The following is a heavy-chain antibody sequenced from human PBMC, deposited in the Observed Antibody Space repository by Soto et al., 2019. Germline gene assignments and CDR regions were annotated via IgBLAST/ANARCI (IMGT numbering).Heavy chain of an antibody. J-gene: IGHJ3*02. Sequence: QVQLVQSGAEVKKPGASVKVSCKASGYTFTSYGISWVRQAPGQGLEWMGWISAYTGNTNYAQKLQCRVTMTIHTSTSTSYMDLRSLRSDDTSVYYCARDMPDYGEQYCSGGSCYGDAAFEIWCQGTMVTVSS. V-gene: IGHV1-18*01. CDR2: ISAYTGNT. CDR1: GYTFTSYG. D-gene: IGHD2-15*01. CDR3: ARDMPDYGEQYCSGGSCYGDAAFEI.